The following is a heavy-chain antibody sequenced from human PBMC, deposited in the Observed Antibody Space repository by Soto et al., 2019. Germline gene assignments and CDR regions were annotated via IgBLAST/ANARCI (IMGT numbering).Heavy chain of an antibody. V-gene: IGHV4-59*08. CDR1: GDSISSYY. J-gene: IGHJ5*02. CDR3: ATSSSWGWFDP. D-gene: IGHD6-13*01. Sequence: QVQLQESGPGLVKPSETLSLTCTVSGDSISSYYCSWIRQPPGKGLEWIGYIYYSGSTNYNPSLKSRVTISVDTSKNQFSLKLSSVTAADTAVYHRATSSSWGWFDPWGQGTLVTVSS. CDR2: IYYSGST.